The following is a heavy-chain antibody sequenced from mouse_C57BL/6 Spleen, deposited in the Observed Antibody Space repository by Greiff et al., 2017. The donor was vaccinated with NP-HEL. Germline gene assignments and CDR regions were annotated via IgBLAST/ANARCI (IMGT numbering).Heavy chain of an antibody. CDR2: IHPNSGST. CDR1: GYTFTSYW. Sequence: QVQLQQPGAELVKPGASVKLSCKASGYTFTSYWMHWVKQRPGQGLEWIGMIHPNSGSTNYNEKFKSKATLTVDKSSSTAYMQLSSLTSEDSAVYYCAQIYYDYEDYFDYWGQGTTLTVSS. J-gene: IGHJ2*01. D-gene: IGHD2-4*01. CDR3: AQIYYDYEDYFDY. V-gene: IGHV1-64*01.